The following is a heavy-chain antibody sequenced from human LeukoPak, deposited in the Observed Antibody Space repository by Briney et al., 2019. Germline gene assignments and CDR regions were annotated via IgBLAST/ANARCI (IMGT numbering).Heavy chain of an antibody. CDR3: AKAQAGTYDY. J-gene: IGHJ4*02. CDR1: GLTFSDYA. CDR2: ISGSGDKT. D-gene: IGHD6-19*01. V-gene: IGHV3-23*01. Sequence: PGGSLRLSCAASGLTFSDYAMTWVRQAPGKGPEWVSSISGSGDKTYYGDSMKGRLTISRDNVKNTVFLQMNSLRADDTALYYCAKAQAGTYDYWGQGTLVTVSS.